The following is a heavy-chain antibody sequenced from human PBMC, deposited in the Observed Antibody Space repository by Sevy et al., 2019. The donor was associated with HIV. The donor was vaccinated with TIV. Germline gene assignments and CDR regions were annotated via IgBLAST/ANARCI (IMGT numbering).Heavy chain of an antibody. CDR2: INYTGTT. V-gene: IGHV4-31*03. J-gene: IGHJ5*02. D-gene: IGHD4-4*01. CDR3: ARTTVTTLSSARNNWFDP. CDR1: GDSINNGDYY. Sequence: SETLSLTCTVSGDSINNGDYYWSWIRQHPGKGLEWIGKINYTGTTYYIPSLKSRLRISVERSENTLSLSLRSVTAADTAVYYCARTTVTTLSSARNNWFDPWGQGTLVTVSS.